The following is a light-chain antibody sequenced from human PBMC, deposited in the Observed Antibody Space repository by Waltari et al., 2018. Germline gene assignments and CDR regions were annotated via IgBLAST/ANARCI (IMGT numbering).Light chain of an antibody. CDR1: QSISSW. V-gene: IGKV1-5*03. Sequence: DIQMTQSPSTLSASVGDRVPFTCRASQSISSWLAWYQQKPGKAPKLLIYKASSLESGVPSRSSGSGSGTEFTLTISSLQPDDFATYYCQQYNSYSWTFGQGTKVEIK. CDR2: KAS. J-gene: IGKJ1*01. CDR3: QQYNSYSWT.